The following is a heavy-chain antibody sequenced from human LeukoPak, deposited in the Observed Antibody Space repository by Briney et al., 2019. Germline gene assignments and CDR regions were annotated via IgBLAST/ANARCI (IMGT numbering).Heavy chain of an antibody. V-gene: IGHV4-39*01. D-gene: IGHD2-8*01. J-gene: IGHJ2*01. CDR3: AGTEYCTNGVCYTLWYFDL. CDR2: MYYSGST. CDR1: GGSISSSSYY. Sequence: SETLSLTCTVSGGSISSSSYYWGWIRQPPGKGLQWIGSMYYSGSTYYNPSLKSRVTISVDTSKNQFSLKLSSVTAADTAVYYCAGTEYCTNGVCYTLWYFDLWGRGTLVTVSS.